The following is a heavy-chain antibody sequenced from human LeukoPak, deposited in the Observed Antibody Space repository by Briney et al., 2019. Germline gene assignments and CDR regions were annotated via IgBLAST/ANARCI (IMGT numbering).Heavy chain of an antibody. CDR2: IYPGVSDT. J-gene: IGHJ4*02. V-gene: IGHV5-51*01. D-gene: IGHD5-12*01. CDR1: GYSFTSQW. CDR3: ARQASGYDV. Sequence: PGESLKISCKASGYSFTSQWIAWVRQMPGKGLEWMGIIYPGVSDTRYSPSFQGQVTISADKSISTAYLHWSSLKASDTAMYYCARQASGYDVWGQGTLVTVSS.